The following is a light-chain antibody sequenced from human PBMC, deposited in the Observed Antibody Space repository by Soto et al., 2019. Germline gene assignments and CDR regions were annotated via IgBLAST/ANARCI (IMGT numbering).Light chain of an antibody. CDR3: QQYDTSPRT. Sequence: EIVLTQSPGTQSLSPGERATLSCRASQSASNNYLAWYQQKPGQAPRLLIYGASRRATGIPDRFSGSGSGTDFSLTISRLEPEDFAVYYCQQYDTSPRTFGQGTKLEIK. V-gene: IGKV3-20*01. J-gene: IGKJ1*01. CDR1: QSASNNY. CDR2: GAS.